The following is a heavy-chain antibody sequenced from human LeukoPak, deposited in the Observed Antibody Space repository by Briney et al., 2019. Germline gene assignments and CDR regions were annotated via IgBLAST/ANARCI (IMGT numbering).Heavy chain of an antibody. Sequence: SETLSLTCTVSGGSISSYYWSWIRQPAGKGLEWIGRIYTSGSTNYNPSLKSRVTMSVDTSKNQFSLKLSSMTAADTAVYYCARANYPYCSSTSCYLDIWGQGTMVTVSS. CDR2: IYTSGST. V-gene: IGHV4-4*07. CDR1: GGSISSYY. CDR3: ARANYPYCSSTSCYLDI. D-gene: IGHD2-2*01. J-gene: IGHJ3*02.